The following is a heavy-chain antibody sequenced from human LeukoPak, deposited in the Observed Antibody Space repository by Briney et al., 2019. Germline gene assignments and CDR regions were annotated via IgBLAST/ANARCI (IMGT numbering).Heavy chain of an antibody. CDR2: IYYSGST. Sequence: SETLSLTCTVSGGSISSSSYYWGWIRQPPGKGLEWIGSIYYSGSTYYNPSLKSRVTISVDTSKNQFSLKLSSVTAADTAVYYCARVLFTMVRGVIRRPLDYWGQGTLVTVSS. CDR1: GGSISSSSYY. D-gene: IGHD3-10*01. V-gene: IGHV4-39*07. J-gene: IGHJ4*02. CDR3: ARVLFTMVRGVIRRPLDY.